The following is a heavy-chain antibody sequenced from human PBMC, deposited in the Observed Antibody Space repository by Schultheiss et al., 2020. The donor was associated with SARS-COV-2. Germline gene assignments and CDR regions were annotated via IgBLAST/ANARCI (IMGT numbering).Heavy chain of an antibody. D-gene: IGHD3-22*01. CDR3: ARDGRSTMSPYDY. V-gene: IGHV3-21*01. CDR2: ISSSSSYI. J-gene: IGHJ4*02. Sequence: AGSLRLSCAASGFTFSSYSMNWVRQAPGKGLEWVSSISSSSSYIYYADSVKGRFTISRDNAKNSLYLQMNSLRAEDTAVYYCARDGRSTMSPYDYWGQGTLVTVSS. CDR1: GFTFSSYS.